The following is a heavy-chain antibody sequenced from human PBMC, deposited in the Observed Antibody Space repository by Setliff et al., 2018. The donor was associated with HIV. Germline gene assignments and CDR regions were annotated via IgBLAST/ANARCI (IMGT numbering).Heavy chain of an antibody. D-gene: IGHD6-19*01. Sequence: VKVSCKASRSTFNSHTINWVRQAPGQGLDWMGRIIPILGVANYAQRFQGKVTITADKSTSTAYMELSSLRSEDTAVYYCARGYSSGNYYYYYMDVWGKGTTVTVSS. J-gene: IGHJ6*03. CDR3: ARGYSSGNYYYYYMDV. CDR1: RSTFNSHT. CDR2: IIPILGVA. V-gene: IGHV1-69*02.